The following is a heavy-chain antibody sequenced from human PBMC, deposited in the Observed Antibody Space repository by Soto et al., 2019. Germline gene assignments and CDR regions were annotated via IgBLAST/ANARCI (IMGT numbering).Heavy chain of an antibody. V-gene: IGHV4-30-4*01. CDR3: ASSSLYGMDS. Sequence: PSETLSLTCAAYGGSIISCYYYWSWIRQPHGKGLEWMGNIYYSGNTYYNPSLKSRLIISIYTSKNQFYLKVGSVTAADTAVYYCASSSLYGMDSWGQGTTVTVYS. J-gene: IGHJ6*02. CDR2: IYYSGNT. CDR1: GGSIISCYYY.